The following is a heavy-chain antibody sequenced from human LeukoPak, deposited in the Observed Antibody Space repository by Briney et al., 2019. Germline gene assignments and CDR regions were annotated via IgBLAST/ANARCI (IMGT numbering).Heavy chain of an antibody. CDR1: GFTFSSYA. J-gene: IGHJ4*02. Sequence: GGSLRLSCAASGFTFSSYAMHWVRKAPGKGLEWVAVISYDGSNKYYADSVKGRFTISRDNSKNTLYLQMNSLRAEDTAVYYCARVDSSGYYDNFDYWGQGTLVTVSS. CDR3: ARVDSSGYYDNFDY. D-gene: IGHD3-22*01. V-gene: IGHV3-30-3*01. CDR2: ISYDGSNK.